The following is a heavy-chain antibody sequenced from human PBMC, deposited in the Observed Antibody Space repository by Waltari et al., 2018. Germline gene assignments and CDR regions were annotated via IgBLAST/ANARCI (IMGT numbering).Heavy chain of an antibody. D-gene: IGHD3-22*01. V-gene: IGHV1-69*01. CDR3: ARDRDDSSGYYPNRDAFDI. Sequence: QVQLVQSGAEVKKPGSSVKVSCKASGGTFSSYAISWVRQAPGQGLEWMGGISPIFGTANYAQKFQGRVTITADESTSTAYMELSSLRSEDTAVYYCARDRDDSSGYYPNRDAFDIWGQGTMVTVSS. J-gene: IGHJ3*02. CDR2: ISPIFGTA. CDR1: GGTFSSYA.